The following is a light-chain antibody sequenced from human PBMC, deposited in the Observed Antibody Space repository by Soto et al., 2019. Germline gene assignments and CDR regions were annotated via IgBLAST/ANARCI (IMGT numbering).Light chain of an antibody. V-gene: IGLV1-40*01. CDR1: SSNIGAGYD. J-gene: IGLJ1*01. CDR2: GNS. Sequence: QSVRTQPPSVSGAPGQRVTISCTGSSSNIGAGYDVHWYQQLPGTAPKLLIYGNSNRPSGVPDRFSGSKSGTSASLAITGLQAEDEADYYCPSYDSSLSGYVFGTGTKVTVL. CDR3: PSYDSSLSGYV.